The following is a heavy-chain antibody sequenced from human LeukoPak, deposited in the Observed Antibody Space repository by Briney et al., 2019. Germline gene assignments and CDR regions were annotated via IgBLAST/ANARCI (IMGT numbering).Heavy chain of an antibody. CDR1: GFTFGSYG. D-gene: IGHD3-10*01. CDR2: ISYDGSNK. Sequence: GRSLRLSCAASGFTFGSYGMHWVRQAPGKGLEWVAVISYDGSNKYYADSVKGRFTISRDNSKNTLYLQMNSLRAEDTAVYYCAKDADLDYYGSGSPFDYWGQGTLVTVSS. J-gene: IGHJ4*02. V-gene: IGHV3-30*18. CDR3: AKDADLDYYGSGSPFDY.